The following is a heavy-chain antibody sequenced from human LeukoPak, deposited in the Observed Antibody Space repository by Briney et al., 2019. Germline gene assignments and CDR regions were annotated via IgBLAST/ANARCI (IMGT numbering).Heavy chain of an antibody. CDR3: ARGGLVGGFLEWLFYNGFDY. J-gene: IGHJ4*02. D-gene: IGHD3-3*01. CDR2: IYYSGST. V-gene: IGHV4-39*01. CDR1: GGSISSSSYY. Sequence: SETLSLACTVSGGSISSSSYYWGWIRQPPGKGLEWIGSIYYSGSTYYNPSLKSRVTISVDTSKNQFSLKLSSVTAADTAVYYCARGGLVGGFLEWLFYNGFDYWGQGTLVTVSS.